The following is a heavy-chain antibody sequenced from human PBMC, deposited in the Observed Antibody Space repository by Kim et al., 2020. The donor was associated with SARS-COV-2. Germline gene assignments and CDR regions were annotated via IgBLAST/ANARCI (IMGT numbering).Heavy chain of an antibody. CDR2: GST. Sequence: GSTFYTPSLWSRLTISVDTSKNQFSLTRSSVTAADTAVYYCARYKYGHFDYWGQGTLVTVSS. V-gene: IGHV4-39*01. D-gene: IGHD5-18*01. J-gene: IGHJ4*02. CDR3: ARYKYGHFDY.